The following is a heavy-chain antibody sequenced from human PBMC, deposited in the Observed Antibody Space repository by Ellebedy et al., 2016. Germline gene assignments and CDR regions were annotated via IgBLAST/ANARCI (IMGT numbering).Heavy chain of an antibody. Sequence: GGSLRPSCAASGFTFSSYWMSWVRQAPGKGLEWVANIKQDGSEKYYVDSVKGRFTISRDNAKNSLYLQMNSLRAEDTAVYYCARSSGWYYHQIDYWGQGTLVTVSS. CDR2: IKQDGSEK. CDR1: GFTFSSYW. CDR3: ARSSGWYYHQIDY. D-gene: IGHD6-19*01. V-gene: IGHV3-7*03. J-gene: IGHJ4*02.